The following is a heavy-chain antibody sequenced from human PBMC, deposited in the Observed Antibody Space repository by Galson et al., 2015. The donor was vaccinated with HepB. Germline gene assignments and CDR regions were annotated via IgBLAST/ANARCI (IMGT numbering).Heavy chain of an antibody. D-gene: IGHD3-10*01. J-gene: IGHJ5*02. V-gene: IGHV3-30*04. CDR1: GFTFSSYA. CDR3: ARGYELLWFGELLKNWFDP. Sequence: SLRLSCAASGFTFSSYAMHWVRQAPGKGLEWVAVISYDGSNKYYADSVKGRFTISRDNSKNTLYLQMNSLRAEDTAVYYCARGYELLWFGELLKNWFDPWGQGTLVTVSS. CDR2: ISYDGSNK.